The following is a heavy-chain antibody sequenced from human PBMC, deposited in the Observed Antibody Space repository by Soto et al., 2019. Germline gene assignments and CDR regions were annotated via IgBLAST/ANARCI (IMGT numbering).Heavy chain of an antibody. D-gene: IGHD2-2*01. Sequence: QLQLQESGPGLVKPSETLSLTCTVSSASISSSSYTWGWIRQPPGKGLEGIGSIYYSGTTYYNPSSYDRLPLSLDTSKNQLSRKVVSVTAPHTAVYYGARRHGYCFRSRCHGRCAVDVWGQGTPVTVSS. J-gene: IGHJ6*02. CDR2: IYYSGTT. CDR1: SASISSSSYT. CDR3: ARRHGYCFRSRCHGRCAVDV. V-gene: IGHV4-39*01.